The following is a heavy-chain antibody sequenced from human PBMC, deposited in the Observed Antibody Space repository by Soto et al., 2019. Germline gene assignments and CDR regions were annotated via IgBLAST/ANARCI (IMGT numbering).Heavy chain of an antibody. CDR2: IVVGSGNT. V-gene: IGHV1-58*01. CDR1: GFTFTSSA. D-gene: IGHD2-2*02. CDR3: AAGDIVVVPAAIALDY. Sequence: SVKVSCKASGFTFTSSAVQWVRQARGQRLEWIGWIVVGSGNTNYAQKFQERVTITRDMSTSTAYMELSSLRSEDTAVYYCAAGDIVVVPAAIALDYWGQGTLVTVSS. J-gene: IGHJ4*02.